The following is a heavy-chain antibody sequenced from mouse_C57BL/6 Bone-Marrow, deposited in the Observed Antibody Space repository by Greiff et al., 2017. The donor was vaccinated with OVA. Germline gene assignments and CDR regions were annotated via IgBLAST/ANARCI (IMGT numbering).Heavy chain of an antibody. CDR1: GFTFSDYG. CDR2: ISNLAYSI. CDR3: ARTAQVTDAMDD. J-gene: IGHJ4*01. D-gene: IGHD3-2*02. Sequence: EVKLVESGGGLVQPGGSLKLSCAASGFTFSDYGMAWVRQAPRKGPEWVAFISNLAYSIYYADTVTGRFTISRENAKNTLYLEMSSLRSEDTAMYYCARTAQVTDAMDDWGQGTSVTVAS. V-gene: IGHV5-15*01.